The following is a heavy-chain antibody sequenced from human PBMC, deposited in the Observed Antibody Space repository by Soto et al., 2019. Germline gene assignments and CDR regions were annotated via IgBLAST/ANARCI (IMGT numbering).Heavy chain of an antibody. V-gene: IGHV3-48*01. CDR2: ISSSSSTI. D-gene: IGHD4-17*01. Sequence: GGSLRLSCAASGFTFSSYSMNWVRQAPGKGLEWVSYISSSSSTIYYADSVKGRFTISRDNAKNSLYLQMNSLRAEDTAVYYCARATTVPDANYMDVWGKGTTVTVSS. CDR1: GFTFSSYS. CDR3: ARATTVPDANYMDV. J-gene: IGHJ6*03.